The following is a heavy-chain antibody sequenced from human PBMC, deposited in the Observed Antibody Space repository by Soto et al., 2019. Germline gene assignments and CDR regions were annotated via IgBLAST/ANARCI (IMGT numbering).Heavy chain of an antibody. J-gene: IGHJ1*01. CDR1: GFTFSSYA. D-gene: IGHD6-13*01. CDR3: AKDQTAAPGAAEYFQH. V-gene: IGHV3-23*01. CDR2: ISGSGGST. Sequence: EVQLLASGGGLVQPRGSLRLSWAASGFTFSSYAMSWVRQAPGNGLEWVSAISGSGGSTYYADSVKGRFTISRDNSKNTLYLQMNSLRAEDTAVYYCAKDQTAAPGAAEYFQHWGQGTLVTVSS.